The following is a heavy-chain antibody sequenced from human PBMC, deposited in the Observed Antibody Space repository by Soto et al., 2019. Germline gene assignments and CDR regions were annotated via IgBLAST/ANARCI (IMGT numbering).Heavy chain of an antibody. CDR1: GGSISSSSYY. CDR2: IYYSGST. CDR3: ARASSSTYYYDSSGYYSFFDY. V-gene: IGHV4-39*07. Sequence: SETLSLTCTVSGGSISSSSYYWGWIRQPPGKGLEWIGSIYYSGSTYYNPSLKSRVTISVDTSKNQFSLKLSSVTAADTAVYYCARASSSTYYYDSSGYYSFFDYWGQGTLVTVS. J-gene: IGHJ4*02. D-gene: IGHD3-22*01.